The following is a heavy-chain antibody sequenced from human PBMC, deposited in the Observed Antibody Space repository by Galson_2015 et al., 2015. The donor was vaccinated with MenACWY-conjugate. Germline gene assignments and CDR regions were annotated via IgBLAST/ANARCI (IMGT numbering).Heavy chain of an antibody. CDR3: ARVPGYSYGYYPRY. CDR1: GFTFSTYS. CDR2: ISSSSSTI. D-gene: IGHD5-18*01. J-gene: IGHJ4*02. V-gene: IGHV3-48*02. Sequence: SLRLSCAASGFTFSTYSMNWVRQAPGKGLEWVSYISSSSSTIYYADSVKGRFTISRDNAKNSLYLQMNTLRDEDTAVYYCARVPGYSYGYYPRYWGQGTLVTVSS.